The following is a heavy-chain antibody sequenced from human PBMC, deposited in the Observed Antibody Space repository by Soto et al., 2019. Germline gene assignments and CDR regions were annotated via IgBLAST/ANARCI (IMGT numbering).Heavy chain of an antibody. CDR2: ISSGGSST. V-gene: IGHV3-74*01. Sequence: EVQLVESGGGLVQPGGSLRLSCEASEFTFTNHWMHWVRQAPGEGLVWVSRISSGGSSTNYADSVKGRITISRDNAKNMVYLQMISLRAEDTAVYYCARGGRLAYHMDVWGKGTTVTVSS. D-gene: IGHD4-17*01. CDR3: ARGGRLAYHMDV. CDR1: EFTFTNHW. J-gene: IGHJ6*03.